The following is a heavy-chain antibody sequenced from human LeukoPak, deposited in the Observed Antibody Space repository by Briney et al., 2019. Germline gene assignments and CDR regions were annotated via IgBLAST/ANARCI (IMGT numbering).Heavy chain of an antibody. CDR1: GYTFTSYD. CDR3: ARVYGNYYPFYYYGMDV. Sequence: EASVTVSCTASGYTFTSYDINWVRQATGQGLEWMGWMNPNSGNTGYAQKFQGRVTMTRNTSISTAYMELSSLRSEDTAVYYCARVYGNYYPFYYYGMDVWGQGTTVTVSS. D-gene: IGHD4-11*01. CDR2: MNPNSGNT. V-gene: IGHV1-8*01. J-gene: IGHJ6*02.